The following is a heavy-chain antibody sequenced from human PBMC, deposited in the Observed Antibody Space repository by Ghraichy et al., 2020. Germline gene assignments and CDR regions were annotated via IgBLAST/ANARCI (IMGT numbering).Heavy chain of an antibody. CDR2: IKQDGSEK. D-gene: IGHD3-3*01. V-gene: IGHV3-7*01. J-gene: IGHJ1*01. CDR3: ARETDSSNFWSGYLG. CDR1: GFTFSGYW. Sequence: SCAASGFTFSGYWMNWVRQAPGKGLEWVANIKQDGSEKYYVDSVKGRFTISRDNGKNSLYLQMNSLRAEDTAVYYCARETDSSNFWSGYLGWGQGTLVTVSS.